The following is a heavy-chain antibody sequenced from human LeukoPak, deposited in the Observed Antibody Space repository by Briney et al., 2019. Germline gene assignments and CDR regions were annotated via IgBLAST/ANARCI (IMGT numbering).Heavy chain of an antibody. CDR3: ARDTTGYYYYGMDV. V-gene: IGHV3-66*01. CDR1: GFTVSSNY. CDR2: IYSGGST. Sequence: TGGSLRLSCAASGFTVSSNYMSWVRQAPGKGLEWVSVIYSGGSTYYADSVKGRFTISRDNSKNTLYLQMNCLRAEDTAVYYCARDTTGYYYYGMDVWGQGTTVTVSS. J-gene: IGHJ6*02. D-gene: IGHD1-1*01.